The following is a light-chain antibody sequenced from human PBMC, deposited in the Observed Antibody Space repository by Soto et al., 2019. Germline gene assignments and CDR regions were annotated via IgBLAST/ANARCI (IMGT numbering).Light chain of an antibody. Sequence: EIVLTQSPATLSLSPGERATLFCRASQSVSSYLAWYQQKPGQAPRLLICAASSRATGIPDRFSGSGSGTDFTLTISSLQSEDFAVYYCQQYNNWPRTFGQGTKVDIK. V-gene: IGKV3-11*01. CDR1: QSVSSY. CDR3: QQYNNWPRT. J-gene: IGKJ1*01. CDR2: AAS.